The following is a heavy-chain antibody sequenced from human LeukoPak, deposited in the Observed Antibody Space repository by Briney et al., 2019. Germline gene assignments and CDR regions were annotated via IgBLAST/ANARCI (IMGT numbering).Heavy chain of an antibody. J-gene: IGHJ5*02. CDR3: ARQGRRITMVRGVISWFDA. V-gene: IGHV4-34*01. D-gene: IGHD3-10*01. CDR1: GGSSSGSY. CDR2: INHSGST. Sequence: SEALSLTCAVSGGSSSGSYWSWIREPPGKGLEWGGEINHSGSTNYNPSLKSRVTISVDTSKNQFSLKLSSVTAADTAVYYCARQGRRITMVRGVISWFDAWGQGTLVTVSS.